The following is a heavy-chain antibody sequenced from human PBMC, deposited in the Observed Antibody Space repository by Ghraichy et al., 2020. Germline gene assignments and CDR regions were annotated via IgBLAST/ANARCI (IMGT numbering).Heavy chain of an antibody. CDR2: IYYSGST. CDR3: ARPQGYCSSTSCYNYFDY. D-gene: IGHD2-2*02. CDR1: GGSISSSSYY. J-gene: IGHJ4*02. Sequence: SETLSLTCTVSGGSISSSSYYWGWIRQPPGKGLEWIGSIYYSGSTYYNPSLKSRVTISVDTSKNQFSLKLSSVTAADTAVYYCARPQGYCSSTSCYNYFDYWGQGTLVTVSS. V-gene: IGHV4-39*01.